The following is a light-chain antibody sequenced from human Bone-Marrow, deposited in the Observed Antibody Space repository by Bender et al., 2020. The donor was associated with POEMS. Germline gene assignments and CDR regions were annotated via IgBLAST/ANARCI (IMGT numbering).Light chain of an antibody. V-gene: IGLV2-8*01. CDR2: EVT. CDR3: SSYAGSKNVV. CDR1: NSDVGGYNY. J-gene: IGLJ2*01. Sequence: QSALTQPPSASGSLGQSVTISCTGSNSDVGGYNYVSWYQQHPGKAPQLVIYEVTKRPSGVADRFSASKCGKTASLTVSGLQDEDEADYFCSSYAGSKNVVFGGGTKLTVL.